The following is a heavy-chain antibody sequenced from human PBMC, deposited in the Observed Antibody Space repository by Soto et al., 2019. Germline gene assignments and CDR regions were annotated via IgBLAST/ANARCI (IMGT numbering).Heavy chain of an antibody. CDR3: ARDWYYYDTSDHFSADAFDI. CDR2: ISNDGTST. D-gene: IGHD3-22*01. J-gene: IGHJ3*02. CDR1: GFTSSSYW. Sequence: EVQLVESGGGLVPPGGSLRLSCAASGFTSSSYWMHWVRQAPGKGLVWVSRISNDGTSTNYADSVKGRFTISRDNAKNTVYLEMNSLRAEDTAVYYCARDWYYYDTSDHFSADAFDIWGQGTTVTVSS. V-gene: IGHV3-74*01.